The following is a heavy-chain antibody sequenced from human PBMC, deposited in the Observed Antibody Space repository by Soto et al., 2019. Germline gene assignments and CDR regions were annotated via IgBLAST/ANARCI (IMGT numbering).Heavy chain of an antibody. CDR3: ARSCSISNCSPLFDY. CDR2: ITSSSTNYI. CDR1: GFTFSSYT. Sequence: GGSLSLFCEPSGFTFSSYTMICVRQAGRRGLELVSSITSSSTNYIYYADSVKGRFTISRDNAKNSLYLQMNSLRAEDTAVFYCARSCSISNCSPLFDYWGQGSLVTVYS. J-gene: IGHJ4*02. D-gene: IGHD2-2*01. V-gene: IGHV3-21*01.